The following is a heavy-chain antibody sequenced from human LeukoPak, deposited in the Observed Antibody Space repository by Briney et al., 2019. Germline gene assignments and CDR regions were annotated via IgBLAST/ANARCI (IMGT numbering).Heavy chain of an antibody. CDR2: IRSKANSYAT. Sequence: GGSLRLSCAASGFTFSSYWMSWVRQAPGKGLEWVGRIRSKANSYATAYAASVKGRFTISRDDSKNTAYLQMNSLKTEDTAVYYCTSGITMVRGVIILNDYWGQGTLVTVSS. J-gene: IGHJ4*02. V-gene: IGHV3-73*01. D-gene: IGHD3-10*01. CDR1: GFTFSSYW. CDR3: TSGITMVRGVIILNDY.